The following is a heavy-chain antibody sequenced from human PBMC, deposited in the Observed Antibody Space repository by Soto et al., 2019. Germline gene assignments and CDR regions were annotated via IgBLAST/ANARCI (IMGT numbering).Heavy chain of an antibody. CDR1: GGTFSSYA. CDR2: IIPLFGTT. J-gene: IGHJ6*02. V-gene: IGHV1-69*06. CDR3: ATCIWTSYYYYNMDV. Sequence: VKVSCKASGGTFSSYAISWVRQAPGQGLQWMGGIIPLFGTTNYAQRFQGRVTITADKSTSTAHMELSSLGSEDTAMYYCATCIWTSYYYYNMDVWGQGTTVTVSS. D-gene: IGHD3-3*01.